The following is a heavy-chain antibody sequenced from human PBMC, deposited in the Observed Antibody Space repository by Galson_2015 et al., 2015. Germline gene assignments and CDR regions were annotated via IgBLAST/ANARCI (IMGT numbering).Heavy chain of an antibody. D-gene: IGHD1-26*01. V-gene: IGHV3-21*01. CDR3: ARVGNSGYFDY. Sequence: SLRLSCAASGFTFSSYSMNWVRQAPGKGLEWVSSISSSSSYIYYADSVKGRFTISKDNAKNSLYLQMNSLRAKDTAVYYCARVGNSGYFDYWGQGTLVTVSS. CDR1: GFTFSSYS. J-gene: IGHJ4*02. CDR2: ISSSSSYI.